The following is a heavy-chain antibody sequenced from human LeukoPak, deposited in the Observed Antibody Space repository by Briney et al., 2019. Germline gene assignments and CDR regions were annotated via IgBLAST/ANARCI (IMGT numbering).Heavy chain of an antibody. Sequence: GASVKVSCKASGCTFSSYAISWVRQAPGQGLEWMGGIIPIFGTANYAQKFQGRVTITADESTSTAYMELSSLRSEDTAVYYCARGRTPHLITVYYHYGMDVCGQGTTVTVSS. D-gene: IGHD3-16*01. J-gene: IGHJ6*02. CDR1: GCTFSSYA. V-gene: IGHV1-69*13. CDR3: ARGRTPHLITVYYHYGMDV. CDR2: IIPIFGTA.